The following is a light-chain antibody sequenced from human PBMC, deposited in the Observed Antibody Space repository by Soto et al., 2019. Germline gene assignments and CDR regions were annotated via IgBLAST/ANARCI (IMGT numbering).Light chain of an antibody. J-gene: IGLJ1*01. Sequence: QSALTQPASVSGSPGQSITISCTGASSDVGGYNYVSWYQQYPGKAPKLMIFDVSNRPSGVSNRFSGSKSGNTASLTISGLQAEDEADYYCSSYARSGTYVFGSGTKVTV. CDR2: DVS. CDR1: SSDVGGYNY. V-gene: IGLV2-14*03. CDR3: SSYARSGTYV.